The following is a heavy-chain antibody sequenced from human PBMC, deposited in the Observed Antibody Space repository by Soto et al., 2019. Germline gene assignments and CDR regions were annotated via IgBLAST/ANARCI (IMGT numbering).Heavy chain of an antibody. CDR3: ARVGRGVYGMDV. CDR2: ITSDRSTI. CDR1: GFTFSSYS. Sequence: EVQLVESGGGLVQPGGSLRLSCAASGFTFSSYSINWVRQAPGKGLEWFSYITSDRSTISYADSVKGRFTVSRDNAKNSLYPQMNSLIDEDTAVYYCARVGRGVYGMDVWGQGTSVTVSS. J-gene: IGHJ6*02. D-gene: IGHD2-8*01. V-gene: IGHV3-48*02.